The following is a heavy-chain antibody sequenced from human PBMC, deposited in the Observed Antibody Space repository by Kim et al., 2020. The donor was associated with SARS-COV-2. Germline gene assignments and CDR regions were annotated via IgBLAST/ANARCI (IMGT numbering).Heavy chain of an antibody. D-gene: IGHD4-4*01. J-gene: IGHJ4*02. CDR2: FFKSGST. CDR3: ASWDYSDNAGLVL. CDR1: GDPISSYY. V-gene: IGHV4-59*13. Sequence: SETLSLTCTVSGDPISSYYWVWVRQPPGKGLEWMATFFKSGSTSSNPSLKSRVTISADTSNHQFSLQLSSVTAADTAVYYCASWDYSDNAGLVLWGQGTLVTVSS.